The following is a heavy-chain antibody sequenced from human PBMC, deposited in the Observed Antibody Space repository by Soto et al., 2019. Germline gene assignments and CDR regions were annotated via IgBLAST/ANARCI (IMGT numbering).Heavy chain of an antibody. J-gene: IGHJ4*02. CDR2: ISSSSSTI. Sequence: EVQLVASGGGLVQPGGSLRLSCAASGFAFSSYSMNWVRQAPGKGLEWVSYISSSSSTIYYADSVKGRFTISRDNAMNSLYLQLNSLRAEDTAVYYCAIDRPGYSYGLDYWGQGTLVTVSS. D-gene: IGHD5-18*01. CDR1: GFAFSSYS. CDR3: AIDRPGYSYGLDY. V-gene: IGHV3-48*01.